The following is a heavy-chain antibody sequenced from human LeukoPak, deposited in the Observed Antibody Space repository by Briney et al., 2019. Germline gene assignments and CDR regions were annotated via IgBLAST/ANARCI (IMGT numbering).Heavy chain of an antibody. Sequence: ASVKVSCKASGGTFSSYAITWVRQAPGQGLEWMGGTIPLFGTTQYAQKFQGRVTITTDESTNTAYMELSSLRAEDTAVYYCARGAYGNPGYYYYYYMDVWGKGTTVTVSS. CDR1: GGTFSSYA. CDR2: TIPLFGTT. D-gene: IGHD2-15*01. J-gene: IGHJ6*03. V-gene: IGHV1-69*05. CDR3: ARGAYGNPGYYYYYYMDV.